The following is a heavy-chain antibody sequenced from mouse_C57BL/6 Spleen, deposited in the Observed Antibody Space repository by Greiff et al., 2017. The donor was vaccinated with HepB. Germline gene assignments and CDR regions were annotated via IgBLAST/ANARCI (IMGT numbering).Heavy chain of an antibody. CDR3: ARWSRPYFDY. D-gene: IGHD1-1*01. V-gene: IGHV1-50*01. CDR1: GYTFTSYW. CDR2: IDPSDSYT. J-gene: IGHJ2*01. Sequence: QVQLQQPGAELVKPGASVKLSCKASGYTFTSYWMQWVKQRPGQGLEWIGEIDPSDSYTNYNQKFKGKATLTVDTSSSTAYMQLSSLTSEDSAVYYCARWSRPYFDYWGQGTTLTVSS.